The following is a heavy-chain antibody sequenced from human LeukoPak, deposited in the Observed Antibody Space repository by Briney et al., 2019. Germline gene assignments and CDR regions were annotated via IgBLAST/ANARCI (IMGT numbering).Heavy chain of an antibody. CDR2: IYYSGST. V-gene: IGHV4-39*01. CDR1: GGSISSSSYY. CDR3: ARLPRSSSSSFMFDP. D-gene: IGHD6-13*01. J-gene: IGHJ5*02. Sequence: KPSETLSLTCTVSGGSISSSSYYWGWIRQPPGKGLEWIGSIYYSGSTYYNPSLKSRVTISVDTSKNQFSLKLSSATAADTAVYYCARLPRSSSSSFMFDPWGQGTLVTVSS.